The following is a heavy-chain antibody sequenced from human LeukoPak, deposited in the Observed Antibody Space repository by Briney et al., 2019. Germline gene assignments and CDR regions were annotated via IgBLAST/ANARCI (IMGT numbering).Heavy chain of an antibody. CDR2: ITYDGSNK. J-gene: IGHJ5*01. CDR1: GFTFSSYG. Sequence: PGRSLRLSCAASGFTFSSYGMHWVRQAPGKGLEWVAVITYDGSNKYYADSVKGRFTISRDNSKNTLYLQMNSLRAEDTAVYYCAKAPYDIWTGYSPSRGHVALVTVAS. V-gene: IGHV3-30*18. D-gene: IGHD3-9*01. CDR3: AKAPYDIWTGYSPS.